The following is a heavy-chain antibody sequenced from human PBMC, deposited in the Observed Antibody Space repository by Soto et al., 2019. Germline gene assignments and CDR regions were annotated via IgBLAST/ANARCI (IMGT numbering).Heavy chain of an antibody. CDR1: GGTFSSYT. CDR3: ATDLGIAAAGTGHVFDY. Sequence: ASVKVSCKASGGTFSSYTISWVRQAPGQGLEWMGRIILILGITNYAQKFQGRVTMTADKSTDTAYMELSSLRSEDTAVYYCATDLGIAAAGTGHVFDYWGQGTLVTVSS. V-gene: IGHV1-69*04. J-gene: IGHJ4*02. D-gene: IGHD6-13*01. CDR2: IILILGIT.